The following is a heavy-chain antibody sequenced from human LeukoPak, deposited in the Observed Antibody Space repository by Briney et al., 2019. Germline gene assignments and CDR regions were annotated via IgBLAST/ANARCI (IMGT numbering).Heavy chain of an antibody. V-gene: IGHV3-33*01. J-gene: IGHJ4*02. D-gene: IGHD3-22*01. CDR3: ARDPSPYYDSSGYKNFDY. Sequence: GRSLRLSCAASGLTFSSYGMHWVRQAPGKGLEWVAVIWYDGSNKYYADSVKGRFTISRDNSKNTLYLQMNSLRAEDTAVYYCARDPSPYYDSSGYKNFDYWGQGTLVTVSS. CDR1: GLTFSSYG. CDR2: IWYDGSNK.